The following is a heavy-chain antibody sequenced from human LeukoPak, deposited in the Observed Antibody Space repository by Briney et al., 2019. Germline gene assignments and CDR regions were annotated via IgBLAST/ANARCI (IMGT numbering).Heavy chain of an antibody. Sequence: SETLSLTCAVYGGSLSAYYWSWIRQPPGKGLEWIGEINHRGSTNYNPSPKSRVTISVDTSKNQFSLKLSSVTAADTAVYYCAGRLRGFYFDYWGQGTLVTVSS. J-gene: IGHJ4*02. CDR1: GGSLSAYY. CDR3: AGRLRGFYFDY. V-gene: IGHV4-34*01. CDR2: INHRGST. D-gene: IGHD3-16*01.